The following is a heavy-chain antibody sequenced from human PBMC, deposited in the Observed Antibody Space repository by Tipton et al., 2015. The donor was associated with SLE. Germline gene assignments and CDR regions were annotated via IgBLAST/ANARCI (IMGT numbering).Heavy chain of an antibody. CDR2: IYYSGST. Sequence: TLSLTCTVSGGSISSSHWSWIRQPPGKGLEWIGYIYYSGSTYYNPSLKSRVTISIDRSKSQFSLKLTSVTPADTAVYYCARFSNWYGGDYVDYWGQGTLVTVSS. CDR1: GGSISSSH. CDR3: ARFSNWYGGDYVDY. J-gene: IGHJ4*02. D-gene: IGHD6-13*01. V-gene: IGHV4-59*01.